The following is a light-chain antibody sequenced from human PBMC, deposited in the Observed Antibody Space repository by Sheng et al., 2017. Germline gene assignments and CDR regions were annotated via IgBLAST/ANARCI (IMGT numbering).Light chain of an antibody. CDR1: QGISSA. CDR3: QQGYSPPIT. J-gene: IGKJ5*01. CDR2: ATS. Sequence: QLTQSPSSLSASVGDRVTITCRASQGISSALAWYQQKPGKAPNLLIYATSRLQSGVPSRFSGSGSGTDFTLTISTLQTEDFATYYCQQGYSPPITFGQGTRLEIK. V-gene: IGKV1-39*01.